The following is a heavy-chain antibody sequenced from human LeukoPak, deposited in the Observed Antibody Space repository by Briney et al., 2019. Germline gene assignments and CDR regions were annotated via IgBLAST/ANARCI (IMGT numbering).Heavy chain of an antibody. J-gene: IGHJ4*02. V-gene: IGHV1-2*06. CDR3: ARDYCSSTSCLFDY. CDR1: GYTFTNYI. Sequence: ASVKVSCKASGYTFTNYIIHWVRQAPGQGLEWMGRINSNSGDTNYAQKFQGRVTMTRDTSISTAYMELSRLRSDDTAVYYCARDYCSSTSCLFDYWGQGTLVTVSS. D-gene: IGHD2-2*01. CDR2: INSNSGDT.